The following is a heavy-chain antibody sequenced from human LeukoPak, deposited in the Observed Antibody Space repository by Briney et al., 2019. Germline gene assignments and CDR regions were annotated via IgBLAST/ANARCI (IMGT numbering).Heavy chain of an antibody. CDR2: ISSSSSYI. CDR1: GFTFSSYS. J-gene: IGHJ6*02. CDR3: AKDRGPAYYYYGMDV. V-gene: IGHV3-21*01. Sequence: GGSLRLSCAASGFTFSSYSMNWVRQAPGKGLEWVSSISSSSSYIYYADSVKGRFTISRDNAKNSLYLQMNSLRAEDTAVYYCAKDRGPAYYYYGMDVWGQGTTVTVSS.